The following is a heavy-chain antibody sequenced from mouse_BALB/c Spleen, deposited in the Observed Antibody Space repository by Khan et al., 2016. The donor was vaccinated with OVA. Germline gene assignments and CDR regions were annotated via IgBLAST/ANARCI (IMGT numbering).Heavy chain of an antibody. CDR2: INPSNGGT. Sequence: QVQLQQSGAELVKPGASVRLSCKASGYSFTSYYLYWVKQRPGQGLEWIGDINPSNGGTNFNEKFKIKATLTVDKSSSTAYMQLSSLTSEDSAVYDGKRSGYGTFAYWGRGTLVTVSA. J-gene: IGHJ3*01. CDR1: GYSFTSYY. CDR3: KRSGYGTFAY. D-gene: IGHD2-1*01. V-gene: IGHV1S81*02.